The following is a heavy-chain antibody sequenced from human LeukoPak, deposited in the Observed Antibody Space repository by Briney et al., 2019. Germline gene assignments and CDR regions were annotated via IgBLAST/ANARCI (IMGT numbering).Heavy chain of an antibody. CDR3: ARGSAKYYDILTGYLFDY. Sequence: SETLSLTCTVSGGSISGYYWSWIRQPPGKGLEWIGEINHSGSTNYNPSLKSRVTISVDTSKNQFSLKLSSVTAADTAVYYCARGSAKYYDILTGYLFDYWGQGTLVTVSS. CDR1: GGSISGYY. V-gene: IGHV4-34*01. J-gene: IGHJ4*02. D-gene: IGHD3-9*01. CDR2: INHSGST.